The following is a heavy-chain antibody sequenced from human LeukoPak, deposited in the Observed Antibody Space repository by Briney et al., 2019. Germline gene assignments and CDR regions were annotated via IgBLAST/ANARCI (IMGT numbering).Heavy chain of an antibody. CDR2: MNPV. D-gene: IGHD4-11*01. Sequence: GGSLRLSCTASGFTFSNYAMTWVRQAPGKGLEWVSSMNPVYYADSVKGRFTISRDNSKNSLYLQMNSLRTEDTALYYCAKAFFDYSIDYWGQGTLVTVSS. J-gene: IGHJ4*02. CDR3: AKAFFDYSIDY. V-gene: IGHV3-43*02. CDR1: GFTFSNYA.